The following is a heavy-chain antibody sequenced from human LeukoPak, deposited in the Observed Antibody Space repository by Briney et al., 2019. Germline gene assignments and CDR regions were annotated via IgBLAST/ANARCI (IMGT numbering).Heavy chain of an antibody. D-gene: IGHD6-6*01. Sequence: SETLSLTCAVYGGSFSGYYWSWIRQPPGKGLEWIGEIHHSGSTNYNPSLKSRVTISVDTSKNQFSLKLSSVTAADTAVYYCARDGSSSSPYYYYMDVWGKGTTVTVSS. V-gene: IGHV4-34*01. CDR1: GGSFSGYY. J-gene: IGHJ6*03. CDR3: ARDGSSSSPYYYYMDV. CDR2: IHHSGST.